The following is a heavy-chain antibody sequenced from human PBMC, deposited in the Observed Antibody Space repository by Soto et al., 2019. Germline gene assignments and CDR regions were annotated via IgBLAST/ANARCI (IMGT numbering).Heavy chain of an antibody. V-gene: IGHV3-30-3*01. CDR2: ISYDGSST. Sequence: PGGSLRLSCEVSGFTFSDYAMHWVRQAPGKGLEWVALISYDGSSTHYAVSVEGRFTISRDNSKDTLYLQMNSLRAEDMAVYYCARARPDIAARPGYYFDYWGQGTLVTVSS. D-gene: IGHD5-12*01. CDR1: GFTFSDYA. CDR3: ARARPDIAARPGYYFDY. J-gene: IGHJ4*02.